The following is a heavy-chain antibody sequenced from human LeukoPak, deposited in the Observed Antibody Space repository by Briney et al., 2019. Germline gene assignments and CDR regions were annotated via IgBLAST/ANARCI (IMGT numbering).Heavy chain of an antibody. CDR1: GYTFTGYY. D-gene: IGHD6-13*01. Sequence: ASVKVSCKASGYTFTGYYMHWVRQAPGQGLEWMGRINPNSGGTNYALKFQGRVTMTRDTSISTAYMELSRLRSDDTAVYYCARSYSSSWYYFDYWGQGTLVTVSS. CDR2: INPNSGGT. CDR3: ARSYSSSWYYFDY. J-gene: IGHJ4*02. V-gene: IGHV1-2*06.